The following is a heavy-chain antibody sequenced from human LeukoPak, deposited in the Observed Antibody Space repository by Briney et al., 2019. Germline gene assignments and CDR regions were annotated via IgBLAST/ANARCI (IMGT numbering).Heavy chain of an antibody. D-gene: IGHD2-15*01. CDR1: GGSISSGGYY. Sequence: SETLSLTCTVSGGSISSGGYYWSWIRQHPGKGLEWTGYIYYSGSTYYNPSLKSRVTISVDTSKNQFSLKLSSVTAADTAVYYCARKYCSGGSCYGGFDPWGQGTLVTVSS. J-gene: IGHJ5*02. CDR3: ARKYCSGGSCYGGFDP. V-gene: IGHV4-31*03. CDR2: IYYSGST.